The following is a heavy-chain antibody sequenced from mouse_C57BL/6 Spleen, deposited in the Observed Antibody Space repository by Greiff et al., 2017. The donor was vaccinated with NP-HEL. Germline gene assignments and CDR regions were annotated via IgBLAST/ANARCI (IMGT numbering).Heavy chain of an antibody. Sequence: QVQLQQPGAELVKPGASVKLSCKASGYTFTSYWMHWVKQRPGQGLEWIGMIHPNSGSTNYNEKFKSKATLTVDKSASTAYMQLSSLTSEDSAVYYWARNTDYYGSRGTFAYWGQGTLVTVSA. V-gene: IGHV1-64*01. CDR3: ARNTDYYGSRGTFAY. CDR2: IHPNSGST. CDR1: GYTFTSYW. J-gene: IGHJ3*01. D-gene: IGHD1-1*01.